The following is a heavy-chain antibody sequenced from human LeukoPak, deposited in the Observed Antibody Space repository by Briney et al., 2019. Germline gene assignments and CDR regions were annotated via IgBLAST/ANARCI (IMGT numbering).Heavy chain of an antibody. V-gene: IGHV3-7*04. D-gene: IGHD3-22*01. CDR1: GFTFSSYW. CDR3: ARGYYDSSGYYYGDAFDI. Sequence: GGPLRLSCAASGFTFSSYWMSWVRQAPGKGLEWVANIKQDGSEKYYVDSVKGRFTISRDNAKNSLYLQMNSLRAEDTAVYYCARGYYDSSGYYYGDAFDIWGQGTMVTVSS. CDR2: IKQDGSEK. J-gene: IGHJ3*02.